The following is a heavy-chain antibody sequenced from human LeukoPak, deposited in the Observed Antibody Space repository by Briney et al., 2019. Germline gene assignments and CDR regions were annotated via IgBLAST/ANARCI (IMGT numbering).Heavy chain of an antibody. D-gene: IGHD1-14*01. CDR3: AKGGSTGGY. Sequence: GGSLRLSCAASGFTFSGYGMHWVRQAPGKGLEWVSEISGRGDNIHYADSVKGRFTISRDNSKNTLYLQMNGLKVEDTAVYYCAKGGSTGGYWGQGTLVTVSS. J-gene: IGHJ4*02. CDR2: ISGRGDNI. V-gene: IGHV3-23*01. CDR1: GFTFSGYG.